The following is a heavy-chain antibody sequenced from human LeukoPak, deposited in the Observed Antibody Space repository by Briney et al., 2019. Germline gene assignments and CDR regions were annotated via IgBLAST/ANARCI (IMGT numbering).Heavy chain of an antibody. V-gene: IGHV3-23*01. CDR1: GFTFSSYA. CDR3: AKFSNEQQLTA. D-gene: IGHD6-13*01. J-gene: IGHJ5*02. CDR2: ISGSGGST. Sequence: GGSLRLSCAASGFTFSSYAMSWVCQAPGKGLEWVSAISGSGGSTYYADSVKGRFTISRDNSKNTLYLQMNSLRAEDTAVHYCAKFSNEQQLTAWGQGTLVTVSS.